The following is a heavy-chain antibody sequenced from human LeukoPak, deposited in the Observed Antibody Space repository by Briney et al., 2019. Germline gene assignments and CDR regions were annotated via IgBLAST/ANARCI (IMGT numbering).Heavy chain of an antibody. CDR1: GGSINSYY. CDR3: ARGGKATVVTM. Sequence: SETLSLTCTVSGGSINSYYWSWIRKPAGKGLEWVGRIYSSGSTNYNPSLKSRVYMSVDTYKNQFSLKLTSVTAADTAVYYCARGGKATVVTMWGEGILVTVCS. V-gene: IGHV4-4*07. D-gene: IGHD4-23*01. J-gene: IGHJ4*02. CDR2: IYSSGST.